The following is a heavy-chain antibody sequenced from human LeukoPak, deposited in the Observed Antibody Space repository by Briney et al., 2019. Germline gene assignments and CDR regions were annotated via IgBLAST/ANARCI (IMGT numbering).Heavy chain of an antibody. Sequence: PSETLSLTCAVSGYSISSGYYWGWIRQPPGKGLEWIGSIYHSGSTYYNPSLKSRVTISVDTSKNQFSLKLSSVTAADTAVYYCARGAWSGYYSLGYWGQGTLVTVSS. D-gene: IGHD3-3*01. CDR1: GYSISSGYY. CDR3: ARGAWSGYYSLGY. CDR2: IYHSGST. V-gene: IGHV4-38-2*01. J-gene: IGHJ4*02.